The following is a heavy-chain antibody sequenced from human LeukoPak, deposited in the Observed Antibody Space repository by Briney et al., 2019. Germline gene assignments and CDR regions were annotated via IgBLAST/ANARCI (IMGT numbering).Heavy chain of an antibody. CDR2: IIPICGTA. Sequence: SVKLSCKASGGTFTSYAISWVRQAPGQGLEWMGGIIPICGTANYAQKFQGRVTITADESTSTAYMELSSLRSEDTAVYYCARDSCSGGSCYEGSYYYGMDVWGKGTTVTVSS. J-gene: IGHJ6*04. CDR3: ARDSCSGGSCYEGSYYYGMDV. CDR1: GGTFTSYA. V-gene: IGHV1-69*13. D-gene: IGHD2-15*01.